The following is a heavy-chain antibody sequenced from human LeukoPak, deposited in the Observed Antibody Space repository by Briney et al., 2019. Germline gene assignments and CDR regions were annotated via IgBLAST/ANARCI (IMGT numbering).Heavy chain of an antibody. J-gene: IGHJ4*02. D-gene: IGHD2-15*01. CDR1: GYTFGSYE. CDR2: ISSSGGTI. V-gene: IGHV3-48*03. CDR3: ARVEVVVAATFDY. Sequence: GGSLRLSCAASGYTFGSYEMNWVRQAPGKGLEWVSYISSSGGTIYYADSVKGRFTISRDNAKNSLYLQMNSLRAEDTAVYYCARVEVVVAATFDYWGQGTLVTVSS.